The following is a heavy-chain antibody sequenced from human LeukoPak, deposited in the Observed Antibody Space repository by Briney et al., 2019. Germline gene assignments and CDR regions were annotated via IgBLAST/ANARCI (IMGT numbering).Heavy chain of an antibody. Sequence: ASVKVSCKASGYTFTGYYMHWVRQAPGQGLEWMGWINPNSGGTNCAQKFQGRVTMTRDTSISTAYMELSRLRSDDTAVYYCARGKGIAVAGSDYWGQGTLVTVSS. CDR1: GYTFTGYY. CDR3: ARGKGIAVAGSDY. D-gene: IGHD6-19*01. CDR2: INPNSGGT. V-gene: IGHV1-2*02. J-gene: IGHJ4*02.